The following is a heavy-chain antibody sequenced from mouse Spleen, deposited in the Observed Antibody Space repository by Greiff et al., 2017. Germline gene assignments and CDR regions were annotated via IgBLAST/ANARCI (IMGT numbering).Heavy chain of an antibody. CDR2: ISYDGSN. Sequence: DVKLQESGPGLVKPSQSLSLTCSVTGYSITSGYYWNWIRQFPGNKLEWMGYISYDGSNNYNPSLKNRISITRDTSKNQFFLKLNSVTTEDTATYYCAREWESYWGQGTTLTVSS. V-gene: IGHV3-6*01. CDR3: AREWESY. CDR1: GYSITSGYY. J-gene: IGHJ2*01. D-gene: IGHD4-1*01.